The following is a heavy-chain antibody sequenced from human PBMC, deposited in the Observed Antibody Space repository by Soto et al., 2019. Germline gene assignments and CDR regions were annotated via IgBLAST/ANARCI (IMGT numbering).Heavy chain of an antibody. CDR3: AKVRYSSPMGYYYGMDV. J-gene: IGHJ6*02. CDR1: RVAFSKFI. Sequence: SVKVSCKASRVAFSKFIVTWVRQAPGLGLEWVGGIIPIFGTANYAQKFQGRVTITADESTSTSYVEVNNLRSEDTAVYYCAKVRYSSPMGYYYGMDVWGQGTTVTVSS. V-gene: IGHV1-69*13. CDR2: IIPIFGTA. D-gene: IGHD6-19*01.